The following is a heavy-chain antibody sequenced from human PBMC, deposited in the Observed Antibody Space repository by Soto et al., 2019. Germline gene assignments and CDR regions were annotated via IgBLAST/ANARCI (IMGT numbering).Heavy chain of an antibody. CDR2: INTYNGNT. CDR1: GYTFRNYG. Sequence: QVQLVQSGGEVRKPGASVKVSCKASGYTFRNYGINWVRQATGQGLEWMAWINTYNGNTDYAQKFQDRHPLTTATSTRPDHNELRSRKSNDPADYYCANAPRNEKETEWGQRTLVMGSS. CDR3: ANAPRNEKETE. V-gene: IGHV1-18*01. J-gene: IGHJ4*02.